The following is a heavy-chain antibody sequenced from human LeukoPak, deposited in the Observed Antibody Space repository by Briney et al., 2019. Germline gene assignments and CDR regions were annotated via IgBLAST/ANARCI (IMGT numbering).Heavy chain of an antibody. CDR3: ARSLAGYYAIVYFDY. CDR2: ISSSSSTM. D-gene: IGHD3-22*01. CDR1: GFTFSSYS. Sequence: PGGSLRLSCAASGFTFSSYSMNWVRQAPGKGLEWVSYISSSSSTMYYADSVKGRFTISRDNAKNSLYLQTNSLRAEDTAVYYCARSLAGYYAIVYFDYWGQGTLVTVSS. V-gene: IGHV3-48*04. J-gene: IGHJ4*02.